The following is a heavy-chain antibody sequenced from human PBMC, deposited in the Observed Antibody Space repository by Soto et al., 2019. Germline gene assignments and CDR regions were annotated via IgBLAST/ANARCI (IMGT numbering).Heavy chain of an antibody. J-gene: IGHJ6*02. CDR3: AKCSSGIDETYYDILTGYYIDYYYGMDV. CDR2: ISGSGGST. Sequence: GGSLRLSCAASGFTFSSYAMSWVRQAPGKGLEWVSAISGSGGSTYYADSVKGRFTISRDNSKNTLYLQMNSLRAEDTAVYYCAKCSSGIDETYYDILTGYYIDYYYGMDVWGQGTTVTVSS. V-gene: IGHV3-23*01. D-gene: IGHD3-9*01. CDR1: GFTFSSYA.